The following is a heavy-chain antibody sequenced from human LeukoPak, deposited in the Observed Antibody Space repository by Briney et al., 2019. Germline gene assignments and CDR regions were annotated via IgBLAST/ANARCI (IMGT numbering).Heavy chain of an antibody. D-gene: IGHD5-18*01. CDR1: GFTFSDAA. CDR3: TARSDTYGHFDY. Sequence: GGSLKLSCAVSGFTFSDAAMHWVRQASGTGLEWVARIRGKGNNYATAYAASVEGRFTVSRDDSKKTAFLQMNSLKIEDAAVYYCTARSDTYGHFDYWGQGILVTVSS. CDR2: IRGKGNNYAT. V-gene: IGHV3-73*01. J-gene: IGHJ4*02.